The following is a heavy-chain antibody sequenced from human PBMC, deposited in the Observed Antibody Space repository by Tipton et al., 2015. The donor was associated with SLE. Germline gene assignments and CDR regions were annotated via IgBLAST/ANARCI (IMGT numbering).Heavy chain of an antibody. V-gene: IGHV4-4*07. CDR2: MYTTGST. Sequence: TLSLTCTVSGGSISSYYWSWIRQPAGKGLEWIGRMYTTGSTNYNPSLKSRVTISVDTAKNHFSLKLSSVTAADTAVYYCARSLTRIVGATMVSDAFDIWGQGKMVTVSS. J-gene: IGHJ3*02. CDR3: ARSLTRIVGATMVSDAFDI. CDR1: GGSISSYY. D-gene: IGHD1-26*01.